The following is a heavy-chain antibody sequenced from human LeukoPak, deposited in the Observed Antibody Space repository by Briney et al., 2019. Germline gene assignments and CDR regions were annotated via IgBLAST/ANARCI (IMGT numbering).Heavy chain of an antibody. J-gene: IGHJ4*02. D-gene: IGHD3-22*01. V-gene: IGHV3-13*01. Sequence: PGGSLRLSCAASGFTFSSYDMHWVRQATGKGLEWVSAIGTAGDTYYPGSVKGRFTISRENAKNSLYLQMNSLRAGDTAVYYCARASDYYDSSGYYTFSDYWGQGTLVTVSS. CDR2: IGTAGDT. CDR1: GFTFSSYD. CDR3: ARASDYYDSSGYYTFSDY.